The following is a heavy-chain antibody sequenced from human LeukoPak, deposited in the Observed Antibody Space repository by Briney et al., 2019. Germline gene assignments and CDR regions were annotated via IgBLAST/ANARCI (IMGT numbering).Heavy chain of an antibody. Sequence: LETLSLTCNVSGGSMSNIYYWGWIRQPPGKGLEWIGNIFYSGITYYNPSLRSRVTIAIDTSKNQFSLKLSSVTAADTAVYYCARGGPTVLGDYWGQGTLVTVSS. CDR1: GGSMSNIYY. D-gene: IGHD4-17*01. CDR3: ARGGPTVLGDY. J-gene: IGHJ4*02. CDR2: IFYSGIT. V-gene: IGHV4-39*01.